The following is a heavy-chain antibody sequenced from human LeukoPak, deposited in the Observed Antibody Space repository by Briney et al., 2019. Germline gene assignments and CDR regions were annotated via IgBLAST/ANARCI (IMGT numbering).Heavy chain of an antibody. CDR1: GGSISTGGYY. Sequence: SETLSLTCTVSGGSISTGGYYWSWIRQHPGKGLEWIGYIYYSGSTYYNPSLKSRLTMSVDTSKNQFSLILSSVTAADTAVYYCARGGRGMDVWGQGTTVTVSS. D-gene: IGHD3-16*01. J-gene: IGHJ6*02. CDR2: IYYSGST. V-gene: IGHV4-31*03. CDR3: ARGGRGMDV.